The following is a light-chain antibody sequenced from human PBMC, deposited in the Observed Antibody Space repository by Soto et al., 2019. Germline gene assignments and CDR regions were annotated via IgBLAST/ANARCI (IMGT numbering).Light chain of an antibody. J-gene: IGKJ5*01. CDR1: HIVMKD. CDR2: DSS. Sequence: LITQSPATLSVSPGERATLSCRASHIVMKDLAWYQQKPGQAPRLLIYDSSTRASGIPPRFSGSGSGTDFTLTISRLEPEDFAVYYCQQYGNSPITFGQGTRLEIK. V-gene: IGKV3-15*01. CDR3: QQYGNSPIT.